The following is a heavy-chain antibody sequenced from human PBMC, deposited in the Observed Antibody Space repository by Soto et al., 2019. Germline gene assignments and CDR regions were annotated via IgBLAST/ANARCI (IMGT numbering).Heavy chain of an antibody. CDR1: GFTFSSYA. D-gene: IGHD3-22*01. CDR3: ARLTLAHDSGGYHIFDY. J-gene: IGHJ4*01. CDR2: ISSNGGST. Sequence: GGSLRLSCAASGFTFSSYAMHWVRQAPGKGLEYVSAISSNGGSTYYANSVKGRFTISRDNSKNTLYLQMGSLKASDSAMYYCARLTLAHDSGGYHIFDYWSLGTLVTVSS. V-gene: IGHV3-64*01.